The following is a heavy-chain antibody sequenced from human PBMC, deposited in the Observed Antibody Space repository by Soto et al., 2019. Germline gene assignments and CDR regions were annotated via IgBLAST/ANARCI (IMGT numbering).Heavy chain of an antibody. CDR3: ARVVYSGYDTFDY. CDR1: GYTXXXXX. J-gene: IGHJ4*02. D-gene: IGHD5-12*01. V-gene: IGHV1-46*01. CDR2: INPSGGSI. Sequence: EXXXPXXSVKVSCXASGYTXXXXXXXXXRQAPGQGLEWMGIINPSGGSISYAQKVQXXXXXXXXXXXXXXXXXXXXXRXEDTAVYYCARVVYSGYDTFDYWGQGTLVTVXS.